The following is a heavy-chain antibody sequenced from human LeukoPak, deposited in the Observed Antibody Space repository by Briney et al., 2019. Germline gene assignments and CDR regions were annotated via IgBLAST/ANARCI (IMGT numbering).Heavy chain of an antibody. J-gene: IGHJ5*02. CDR3: ARELYSSSWSHTNWFDP. CDR1: GGSFSGYY. V-gene: IGHV4-34*01. CDR2: INHSGST. Sequence: SETLSLTCAVYGGSFSGYYWSWIRQPPGKGLEWIGEINHSGSTNYNPSLKSRVTISVDTSKNQFSLKLSSVTAADTAVYYCARELYSSSWSHTNWFDPWGQGTLVTVSS. D-gene: IGHD6-13*01.